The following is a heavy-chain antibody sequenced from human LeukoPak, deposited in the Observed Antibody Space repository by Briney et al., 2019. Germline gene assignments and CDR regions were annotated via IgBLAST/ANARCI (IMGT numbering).Heavy chain of an antibody. CDR2: ISAYNGNT. J-gene: IGHJ4*02. CDR3: ARENVYYDSSDYYPRFDY. CDR1: GYTFTSYG. V-gene: IGHV1-18*01. D-gene: IGHD3-22*01. Sequence: RASVKVSCKASGYTFTSYGISWLRQAPGQGLEWMGWISAYNGNTNYAQNLQVRVTMTTDTSTSTAYMELRSLRSDDTAVYYCARENVYYDSSDYYPRFDYWGQGTLVTVSS.